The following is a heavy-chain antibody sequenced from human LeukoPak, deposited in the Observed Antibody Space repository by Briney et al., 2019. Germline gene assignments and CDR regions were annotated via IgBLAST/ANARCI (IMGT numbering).Heavy chain of an antibody. J-gene: IGHJ4*02. CDR2: ISQDGSTI. CDR1: GFTFSSYV. CDR3: AREALSAAYFDY. D-gene: IGHD2-15*01. Sequence: GGSLRLSCAASGFTFSSYVMHWVRQAPGKGLEWVAVISQDGSTIYYADSVRGRFSISRDNSQNTLYLQMNSLTADDSTLYHCAREALSAAYFDYWGQGTLVTVSP. V-gene: IGHV3-30-3*01.